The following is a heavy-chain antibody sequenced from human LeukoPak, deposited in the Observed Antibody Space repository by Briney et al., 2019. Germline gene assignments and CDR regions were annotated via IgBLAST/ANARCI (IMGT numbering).Heavy chain of an antibody. CDR2: INPNSGGT. CDR3: ATDFWSGYPNYNYYYYYMDV. V-gene: IGHV1-2*02. J-gene: IGHJ6*03. CDR1: GYTFTGYY. D-gene: IGHD3-3*01. Sequence: ASVKVSCKASGYTFTGYYMHWVRQAPGQGLEWMGWINPNSGGTNYAQKFQGRVTMTRDTSISTAYMELSRLRSDDTAVYYCATDFWSGYPNYNYYYYYMDVWGKGTTVTVSS.